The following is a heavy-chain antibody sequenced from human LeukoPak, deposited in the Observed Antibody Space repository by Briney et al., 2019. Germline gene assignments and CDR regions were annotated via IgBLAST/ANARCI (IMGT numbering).Heavy chain of an antibody. CDR3: ARGPTYGSRSDFLES. D-gene: IGHD3-10*01. V-gene: IGHV3-48*04. CDR1: EFTFSSFN. J-gene: IGHJ4*02. CDR2: ISSNSGTI. Sequence: GGSLRLSCAASEFTFSSFNMNWVRQAPGKGLEWVSYISSNSGTIYYADSVKGRFTISTDNAKNSLYLQMNSLRVEDTAVYYCARGPTYGSRSDFLESWGLGTLVTVSS.